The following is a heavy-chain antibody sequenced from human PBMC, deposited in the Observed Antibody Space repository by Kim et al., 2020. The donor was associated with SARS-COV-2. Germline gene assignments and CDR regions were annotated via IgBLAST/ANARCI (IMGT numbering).Heavy chain of an antibody. V-gene: IGHV1-69*13. D-gene: IGHD2-2*01. CDR1: GGTFSSYA. CDR2: IIPIFGTA. Sequence: SVKVSCKASGGTFSSYAISWVRQAPGQGLEWMGGIIPIFGTANYAQKFQGRVTITADESTGTAYMELSSLRSEDTAVYYCARDGVVPAAMSRGGAFDIWGQGTMVTVSS. CDR3: ARDGVVPAAMSRGGAFDI. J-gene: IGHJ3*02.